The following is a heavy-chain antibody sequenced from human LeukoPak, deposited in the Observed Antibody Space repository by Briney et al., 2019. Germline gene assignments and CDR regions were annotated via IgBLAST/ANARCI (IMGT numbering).Heavy chain of an antibody. Sequence: PGGSLRLSCAASGFSLRHYAMSWVRQAPGKGLEWVSAIRAAGDTTYYADSMKGRFTISRDNSKNTLYLQMNSLRAEDTAVYYCAKGGQRLYYGSGSYLGYWGQGTLVTVSS. V-gene: IGHV3-23*01. CDR3: AKGGQRLYYGSGSYLGY. D-gene: IGHD3-10*01. CDR1: GFSLRHYA. J-gene: IGHJ4*02. CDR2: IRAAGDTT.